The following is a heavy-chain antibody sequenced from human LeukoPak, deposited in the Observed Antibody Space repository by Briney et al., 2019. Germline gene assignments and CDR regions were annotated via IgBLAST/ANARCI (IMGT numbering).Heavy chain of an antibody. D-gene: IGHD2/OR15-2a*01. CDR1: GYTFTSYG. CDR3: ARSSTTTKYYYYGMDV. J-gene: IGHJ6*02. Sequence: ASVKVSCKASGYTFTSYGISWVRQAPGQGLEWMGWISAYNGNTNYAQKLQGRVTVTTDTSTSTAYMELRSLRSDDTAVYYCARSSTTTKYYYYGMDVWGQGTTVTVSS. V-gene: IGHV1-18*01. CDR2: ISAYNGNT.